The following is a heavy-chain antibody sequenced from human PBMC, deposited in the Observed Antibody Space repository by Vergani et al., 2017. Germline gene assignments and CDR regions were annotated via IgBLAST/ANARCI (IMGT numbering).Heavy chain of an antibody. CDR3: AKLFRGWGIDY. CDR2: IQVDGSNQ. J-gene: IGHJ4*02. CDR1: GFTLSNYD. V-gene: IGHV3-30*02. Sequence: QVQLVESGGGVVQRGGSLRLSCATSGFTLSNYDMQWIRQGPGKGLEFVAFIQVDGSNQYYADSVKGRFTLSGDFSKNTLYLQMNSLRPDDTATYYCAKLFRGWGIDYWGQGTQLIVS. D-gene: IGHD3-16*01.